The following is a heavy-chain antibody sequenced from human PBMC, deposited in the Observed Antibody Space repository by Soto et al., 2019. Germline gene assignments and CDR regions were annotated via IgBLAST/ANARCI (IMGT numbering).Heavy chain of an antibody. CDR1: GGTFSSYS. J-gene: IGHJ6*02. CDR2: IIPIFGTA. D-gene: IGHD5-12*01. CDR3: ARGGEYVATTSYYYYGMDV. V-gene: IGHV1-69*13. Sequence: GASVKVSCKASGGTFSSYSISWVLQAPGQGLEWMGGIIPIFGTANYAQKFQGRATITADESTSTAYMELSSLRSEDTAVYYCARGGEYVATTSYYYYGMDVWGQGTTVTVSS.